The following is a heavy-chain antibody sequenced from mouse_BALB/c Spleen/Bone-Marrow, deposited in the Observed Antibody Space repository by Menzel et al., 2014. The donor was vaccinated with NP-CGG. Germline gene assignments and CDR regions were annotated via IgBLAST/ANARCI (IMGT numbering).Heavy chain of an antibody. V-gene: IGHV1-80*01. J-gene: IGHJ3*01. Sequence: VKLQESGAELVRPGSSVKISCKASGYAFSSYWMSWVKQRPGQGLEWIGQIYPGDGDTNYNGKFKGKATLTADKSSSTAYMQLSSLTSEDSAVYFCARTGNLAWFAYWGQGTLVTVSA. CDR1: GYAFSSYW. CDR3: ARTGNLAWFAY. D-gene: IGHD2-1*01. CDR2: IYPGDGDT.